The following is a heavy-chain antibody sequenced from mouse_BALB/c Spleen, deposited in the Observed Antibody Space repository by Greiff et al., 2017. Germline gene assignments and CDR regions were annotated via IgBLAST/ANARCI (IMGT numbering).Heavy chain of an antibody. V-gene: IGHV5-9-3*01. CDR3: AREGSSGYAMDY. CDR2: ISSGGSYT. Sequence: EVKLVESGGGLVKPGGSLKLSCAASGFTFSSYAMSWVRQTPEKRLEWVATISSGGSYTYYPDSVKGRFTISRDNAKNTLYLQMSSLRSEDTAMYYCAREGSSGYAMDYWDQGTSVTVSS. D-gene: IGHD3-1*01. J-gene: IGHJ4*01. CDR1: GFTFSSYA.